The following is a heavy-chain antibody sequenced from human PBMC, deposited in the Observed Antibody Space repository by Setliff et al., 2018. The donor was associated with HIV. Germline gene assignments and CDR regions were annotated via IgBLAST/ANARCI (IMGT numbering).Heavy chain of an antibody. D-gene: IGHD4-17*01. V-gene: IGHV3-66*02. CDR1: GAIVSNNH. CDR3: AKDRTSYGDYVLGPSFDL. J-gene: IGHJ2*01. CDR2: IFGGGTT. Sequence: GGSLRLSCAVSGAIVSNNHMSWVRQAPGKGLEWVSVIFGGGTTLYADSVKGRFIISRDNSKNTLYLQMNNLRTEDTAVYYCAKDRTSYGDYVLGPSFDLWGRGTLVTVSS.